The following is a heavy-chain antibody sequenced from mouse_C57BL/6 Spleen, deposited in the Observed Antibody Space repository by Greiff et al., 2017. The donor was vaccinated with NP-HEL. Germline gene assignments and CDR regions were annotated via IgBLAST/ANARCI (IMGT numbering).Heavy chain of an antibody. D-gene: IGHD2-3*01. J-gene: IGHJ4*01. CDR2: ISYSGST. Sequence: EVKLLESGPGMVKPSQSLSLTCTVTGYSITSGYDWHWIRHFPGNKLEWMGYISYSGSTNYNPSLKSRISITHDTSKNHFFLKLNSVTTEDTATYYCARGGWLLGMDYWGQGTSVTVSS. CDR1: GYSITSGYD. CDR3: ARGGWLLGMDY. V-gene: IGHV3-1*01.